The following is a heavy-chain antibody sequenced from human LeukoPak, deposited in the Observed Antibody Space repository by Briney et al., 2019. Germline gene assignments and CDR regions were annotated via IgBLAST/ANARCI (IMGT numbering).Heavy chain of an antibody. CDR1: GFTFSDYA. CDR3: AKGLGGMDV. CDR2: ISGTGATT. Sequence: GGSLRLSCTVSGFTFSDYAMTWVRQAPGKGLEWVSGISGTGATTFYADSVKGRFTISRDSSKNTLYLQMNSLTAEDTAIYYCAKGLGGMDVWGQGTTVTVSS. V-gene: IGHV3-23*01. J-gene: IGHJ6*02. D-gene: IGHD3-3*01.